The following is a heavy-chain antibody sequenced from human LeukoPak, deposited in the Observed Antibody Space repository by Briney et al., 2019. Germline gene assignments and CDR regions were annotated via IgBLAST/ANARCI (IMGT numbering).Heavy chain of an antibody. D-gene: IGHD3-10*01. CDR3: ARELYGSGSYYTRYFDY. V-gene: IGHV1-69*04. CDR1: GGTFSSYA. Sequence: ASVKVSCKASGGTFSSYAISWVRQAPGQGLEWMGRIIPILGIANYAQRFQGRVTITADKSTSTAYMELSSLRSEDTAVYYCARELYGSGSYYTRYFDYWAREPWSSSPQ. CDR2: IIPILGIA. J-gene: IGHJ4*02.